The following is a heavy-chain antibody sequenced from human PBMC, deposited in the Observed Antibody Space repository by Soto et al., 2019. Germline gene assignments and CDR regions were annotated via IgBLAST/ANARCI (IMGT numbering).Heavy chain of an antibody. CDR3: AAKRIALVRGVIIPQFCFDY. CDR2: FDPEDGET. CDR1: GHILTELS. D-gene: IGHD3-10*01. J-gene: IGHJ4*02. V-gene: IGHV1-24*01. Sequence: ASLKVSCKVSGHILTELSMHWVRQAPGKGLEWMGGFDPEDGETIYSQYFQGRVTMTEDASTNTGYLGLSSLTSEDTAVYYCAAKRIALVRGVIIPQFCFDYWGQGTLVTVSS.